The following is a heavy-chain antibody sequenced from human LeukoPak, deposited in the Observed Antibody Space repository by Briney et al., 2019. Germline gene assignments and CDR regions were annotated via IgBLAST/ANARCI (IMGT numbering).Heavy chain of an antibody. CDR3: ARDGGDGYTSDY. V-gene: IGHV3-30*01. D-gene: IGHD5-24*01. J-gene: IGHJ4*02. CDR2: ISYDGSNK. Sequence: GGSLRLSCAASGFTFSSYAMHWVRQAPGKGLEWVAVISYDGSNKYYADSVKGRFTISRDNSKNTLYLQMNSLRAEDTAVYYCARDGGDGYTSDYWGQGTLVTVSS. CDR1: GFTFSSYA.